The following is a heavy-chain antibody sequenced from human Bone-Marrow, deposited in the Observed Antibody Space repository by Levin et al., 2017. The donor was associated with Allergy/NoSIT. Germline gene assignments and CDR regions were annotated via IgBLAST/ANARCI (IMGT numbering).Heavy chain of an antibody. J-gene: IGHJ6*02. D-gene: IGHD1-14*01. CDR3: ARHRSPRAAATYYDYGMDV. V-gene: IGHV1-69*06. CDR2: IIPIFGTA. Sequence: PGGSLRLSCKASGGTFSSYAISWVRQAPGQGLEWMGGIIPIFGTANYAQKFQGRVTITADKSTSTAYMELSSLRSEDTAVYYCARHRSPRAAATYYDYGMDVWGQGTTVTVSS. CDR1: GGTFSSYA.